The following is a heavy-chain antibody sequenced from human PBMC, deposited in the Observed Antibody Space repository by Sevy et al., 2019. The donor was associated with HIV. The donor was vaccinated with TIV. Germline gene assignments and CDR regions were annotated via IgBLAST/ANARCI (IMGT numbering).Heavy chain of an antibody. CDR3: AKDFTGYNGMDV. CDR1: GISFTTSG. CDR2: ISYHGRDK. J-gene: IGHJ6*02. Sequence: GGSLRLSCVVSGISFTTSGMHWVRQAPGKGLEWVAVISYHGRDKFYAESVKGRSTISRYNSKNMLYLQMNSLRAEDTAVYYCAKDFTGYNGMDVWGQGTMVTVSS. V-gene: IGHV3-30*18. D-gene: IGHD3-9*01.